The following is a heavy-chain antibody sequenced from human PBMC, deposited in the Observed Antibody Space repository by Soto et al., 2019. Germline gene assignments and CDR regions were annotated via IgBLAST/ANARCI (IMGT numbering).Heavy chain of an antibody. CDR3: ARYSSGWYFYYGMDV. Sequence: PSETLSLTCTVSGGSISSSGYYWSWIRQPPGKGLEWIGEINHSGSTNYNPSLKSRVTISVDTSKNQFSLKLSSVTAADTAVYYCARYSSGWYFYYGMDVWGQGTTVTVSS. J-gene: IGHJ6*02. V-gene: IGHV4-39*07. CDR2: INHSGST. D-gene: IGHD6-19*01. CDR1: GGSISSSGYY.